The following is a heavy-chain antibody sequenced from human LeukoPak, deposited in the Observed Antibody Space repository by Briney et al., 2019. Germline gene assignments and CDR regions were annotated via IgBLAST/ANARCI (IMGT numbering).Heavy chain of an antibody. D-gene: IGHD3-10*01. J-gene: IGHJ6*04. CDR1: GFTFSSYE. V-gene: IGHV3-48*03. Sequence: GGSLRLSCAASGFTFSSYEMNWVSQAPGKGLEWVSYISSSGSTIYYADSVKGRFTISRDNAKNSLYLQMNSLRAEDTAVYYCARGTASTFYGSGSYLYGMDVWGKGTTVTVSS. CDR2: ISSSGSTI. CDR3: ARGTASTFYGSGSYLYGMDV.